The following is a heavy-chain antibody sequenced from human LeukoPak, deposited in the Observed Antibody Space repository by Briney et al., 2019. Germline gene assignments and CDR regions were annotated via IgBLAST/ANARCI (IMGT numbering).Heavy chain of an antibody. CDR2: ITWDGDNT. V-gene: IGHV3-43D*03. CDR3: TKGPYSAVTTYFDS. D-gene: IGHD4-17*01. CDR1: GFTFDDYA. J-gene: IGHJ4*02. Sequence: GGSLRLSCAASGFTFDDYAMNWVRQVPGKGLEWVSLITWDGDNTYYADSVKGRFTVSRDNSKNSLYLQMDILRTDDTALYYCTKGPYSAVTTYFDSWGQGTLVTVSS.